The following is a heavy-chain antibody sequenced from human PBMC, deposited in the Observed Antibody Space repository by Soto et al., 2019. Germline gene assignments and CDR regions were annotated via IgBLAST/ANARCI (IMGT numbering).Heavy chain of an antibody. J-gene: IGHJ4*02. V-gene: IGHV3-33*01. CDR1: GFTFSSYG. Sequence: QVQLVESGGGVVQPGRSLRLSCAASGFTFSSYGMHWVRQAPGKGLEWVAVIWYDGSNKYYADSVKGRFTISRDNYKKMLYLQRSRLRAEDKAVYSCSTPHGDDYIWGSYRYPPYYFDYWGQGTLVTVSS. CDR2: IWYDGSNK. D-gene: IGHD3-16*02. CDR3: STPHGDDYIWGSYRYPPYYFDY.